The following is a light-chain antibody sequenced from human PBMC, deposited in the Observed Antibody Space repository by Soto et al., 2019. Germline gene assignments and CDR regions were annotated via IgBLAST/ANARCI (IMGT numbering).Light chain of an antibody. Sequence: IVMTQSPGTLSVSPGERATLSCRASQSVSNNYLAWYQQKPGQAPRLLIYDTSTRATGVPARFSGSRSGPEFTLTINSLQSEDFAIYYCQPYNNWPLTFGGGTKVDIK. CDR1: QSVSNN. CDR2: DTS. CDR3: QPYNNWPLT. V-gene: IGKV3-15*01. J-gene: IGKJ4*01.